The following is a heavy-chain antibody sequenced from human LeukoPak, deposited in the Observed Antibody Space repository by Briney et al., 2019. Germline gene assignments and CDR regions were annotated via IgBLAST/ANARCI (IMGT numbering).Heavy chain of an antibody. CDR2: INPNSGGT. CDR1: GYTFTGYY. J-gene: IGHJ4*02. D-gene: IGHD1-26*01. V-gene: IGHV1-2*02. Sequence: ASVKVSCKASGYTFTGYYMHWVRQAPGQGLEWMGWINPNSGGTNYAQKFQGRVTMTRDTSISTAYMELSRLRSDDTAVYYCARAGATLSWVFDYWGQGTLVAVSS. CDR3: ARAGATLSWVFDY.